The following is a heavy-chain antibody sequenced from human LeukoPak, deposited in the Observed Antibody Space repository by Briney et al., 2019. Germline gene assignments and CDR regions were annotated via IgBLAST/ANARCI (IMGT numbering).Heavy chain of an antibody. CDR1: GFTFSSYG. J-gene: IGHJ4*02. V-gene: IGHV3-30*18. Sequence: PGRSLRLSCAASGFTFSSYGMHWVRQAPGKGLEWVAVISYDGSNKYYADSVKGRFTISRDNSKNTLYLQMNSLRAEDTAVYYCAKGGQQLEDWGQGTLVTVSS. CDR3: AKGGQQLED. CDR2: ISYDGSNK. D-gene: IGHD6-6*01.